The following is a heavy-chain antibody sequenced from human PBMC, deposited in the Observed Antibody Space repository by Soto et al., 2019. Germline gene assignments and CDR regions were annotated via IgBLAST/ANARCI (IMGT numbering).Heavy chain of an antibody. D-gene: IGHD6-6*01. V-gene: IGHV4-59*01. CDR2: IYYSGST. J-gene: IGHJ4*02. CDR1: GGSISSYY. CDR3: ARSIAATIFDY. Sequence: PSETLSLTCTVSGGSISSYYWSWIRQPPGKGLEWIGYIYYSGSTNYNPSLKSRVTISVDTSKNQFSLKLSSVTAADTAVYYCARSIAATIFDYWGQGTLVTSPQ.